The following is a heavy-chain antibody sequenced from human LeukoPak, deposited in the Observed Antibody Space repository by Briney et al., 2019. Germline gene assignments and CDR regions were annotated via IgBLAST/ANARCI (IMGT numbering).Heavy chain of an antibody. V-gene: IGHV4-59*10. D-gene: IGHD3-16*02. Sequence: SETLSLTCAVYGGSFSGYYWSWIRQPAGKGLEWIGRIYTSGSTNYNPSLKSRVTISVDTSKNQFSLKLSSVTAADTAVYYCASSRYPPTYDAFDIWGQGTMVTVSS. CDR2: IYTSGST. CDR3: ASSRYPPTYDAFDI. CDR1: GGSFSGYY. J-gene: IGHJ3*02.